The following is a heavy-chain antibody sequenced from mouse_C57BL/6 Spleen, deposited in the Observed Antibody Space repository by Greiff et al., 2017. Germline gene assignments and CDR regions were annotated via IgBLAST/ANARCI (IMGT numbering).Heavy chain of an antibody. J-gene: IGHJ3*01. CDR1: GYTFTSYW. CDR3: AREGVLRGFAY. D-gene: IGHD1-1*01. Sequence: QVQLQQPGAELVKPGASVQLSCKASGYTFTSYWMHWVKQRPGRGLEWIGRIDPNSGGTKYNEKFKSQATLTVDKPSSTAYMQLSSLTSEDSAVYYCAREGVLRGFAYWGQGTLVTVSA. CDR2: IDPNSGGT. V-gene: IGHV1-72*01.